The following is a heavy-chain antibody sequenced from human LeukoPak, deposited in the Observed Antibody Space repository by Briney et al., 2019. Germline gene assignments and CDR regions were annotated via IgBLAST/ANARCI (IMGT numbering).Heavy chain of an antibody. Sequence: PGGSLRLSCAASGFTFSSYSMNWVRQAPGKGLEWVSFITSSSTYIYYADSVMGRFTISRDNAKNKLYLQMNSLGAEDTAVYYCARENWMASPDYWGQGTLVTVSS. J-gene: IGHJ4*02. V-gene: IGHV3-21*01. CDR3: ARENWMASPDY. D-gene: IGHD5-24*01. CDR1: GFTFSSYS. CDR2: ITSSSTYI.